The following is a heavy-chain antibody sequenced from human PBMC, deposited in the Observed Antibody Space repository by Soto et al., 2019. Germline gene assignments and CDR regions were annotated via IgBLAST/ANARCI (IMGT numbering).Heavy chain of an antibody. CDR1: GYTFTSYY. CDR3: ARDSGATVAVDRVFGY. V-gene: IGHV1-46*01. D-gene: IGHD6-19*01. J-gene: IGHJ4*02. Sequence: ASVKVSCKASGYTFTSYYMHWVRQAPGQGLEWMGIINPSGGSTSYAQKFQGRVTMTRDTSTSTVYMELSSLRSEDTAVYYCARDSGATVAVDRVFGYWGQGTLVTVSS. CDR2: INPSGGST.